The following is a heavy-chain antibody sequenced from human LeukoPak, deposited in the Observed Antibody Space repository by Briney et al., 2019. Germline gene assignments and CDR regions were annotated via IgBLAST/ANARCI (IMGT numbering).Heavy chain of an antibody. CDR3: ATIKRGNIFGYFDF. V-gene: IGHV4-4*09. J-gene: IGHJ4*02. CDR2: MLDTVTT. D-gene: IGHD3-3*02. CDR1: GGSISSYY. Sequence: KPSETLSLTCTVSGGSISSYYWSWIRQPPGKGLEWIGYMLDTVTTKDNPSLKSRFTLSADTSKNQFSLRLTSVTAADTAVYYCATIKRGNIFGYFDFWGQGIPVTVSS.